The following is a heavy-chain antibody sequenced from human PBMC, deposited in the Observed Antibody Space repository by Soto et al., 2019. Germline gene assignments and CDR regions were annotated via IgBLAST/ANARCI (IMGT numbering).Heavy chain of an antibody. CDR3: AKVAQGDPLISDYGMDV. J-gene: IGHJ6*02. Sequence: GGSLRLSCAASGFPFSSYGMHWVRQAPGKGLEWVAVISYDGSNKYYADSVKGRFTGSRDNSKNTLYLQMNSLRAEDTAVYYCAKVAQGDPLISDYGMDVWGQGTTVTVSS. D-gene: IGHD2-21*02. V-gene: IGHV3-30*18. CDR2: ISYDGSNK. CDR1: GFPFSSYG.